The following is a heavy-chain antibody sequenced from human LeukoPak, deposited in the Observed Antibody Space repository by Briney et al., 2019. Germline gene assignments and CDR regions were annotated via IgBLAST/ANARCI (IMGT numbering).Heavy chain of an antibody. CDR3: ARAVGIAAAGIGDWFDP. J-gene: IGHJ5*02. CDR1: GFTFSSYG. Sequence: PGGSLRLSCAASGFTFSSYGMHWVRQAPGKGLEWVAVIWCDGSNKYYADSVKGRFTISRDNSKNTLYLQMNSLRAEDTAVYYCARAVGIAAAGIGDWFDPWGQGTLVTVSS. CDR2: IWCDGSNK. D-gene: IGHD6-13*01. V-gene: IGHV3-33*01.